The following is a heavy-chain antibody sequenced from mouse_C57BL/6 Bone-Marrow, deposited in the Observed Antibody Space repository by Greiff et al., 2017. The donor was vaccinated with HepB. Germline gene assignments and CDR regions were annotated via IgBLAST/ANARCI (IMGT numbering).Heavy chain of an antibody. CDR3: ARSGYCYAWFAY. D-gene: IGHD2-12*01. V-gene: IGHV1-26*01. J-gene: IGHJ3*01. CDR2: INPNNGGT. CDR1: GYTFTDYY. Sequence: EVQLQQSGPELVKPGASVKISCKASGYTFTDYYMNWVKQRHGKSLEWIGDINPNNGGTSYNQKFKGKATLTVEKSSSTADMELRSLTSDDAAVYYWARSGYCYAWFAYWGQGTLVTVSA.